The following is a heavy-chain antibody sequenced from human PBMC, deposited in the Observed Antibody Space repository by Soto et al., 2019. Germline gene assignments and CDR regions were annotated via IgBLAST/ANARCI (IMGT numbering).Heavy chain of an antibody. CDR1: GGSFSNYI. Sequence: VASVKVSCKASGGSFSNYIFAWVRQAPGQGLEWMGGTIPMFATAQYAQKLQGRVTITADESTSTVYMDLTSLRSDDTAVYYCARGLFGHQWLVGFDNWGQGTLVTVSS. V-gene: IGHV1-69*13. D-gene: IGHD6-19*01. J-gene: IGHJ4*02. CDR3: ARGLFGHQWLVGFDN. CDR2: TIPMFATA.